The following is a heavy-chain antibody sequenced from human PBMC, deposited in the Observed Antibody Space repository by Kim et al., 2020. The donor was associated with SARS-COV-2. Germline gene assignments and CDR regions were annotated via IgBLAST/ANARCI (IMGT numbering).Heavy chain of an antibody. CDR1: GYTFTSYY. J-gene: IGHJ4*02. CDR2: INPSGGST. CDR3: ARDLGRSGGQPTYYFDY. V-gene: IGHV1-46*01. D-gene: IGHD7-27*01. Sequence: ASVKVSCKASGYTFTSYYMHWVRQAPGQGLEWMGIINPSGGSTSYAQKSQGRVTMTRDTSTSTVYMELSSLRSEDTAVYYCARDLGRSGGQPTYYFDYWGQGTLVTVSS.